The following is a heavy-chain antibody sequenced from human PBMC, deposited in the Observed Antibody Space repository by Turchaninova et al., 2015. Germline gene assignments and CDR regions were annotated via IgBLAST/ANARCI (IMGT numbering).Heavy chain of an antibody. V-gene: IGHV3-74*01. CDR1: GFTLRNYW. J-gene: IGHJ4*02. CDR3: ATGLNSGYSY. D-gene: IGHD3-22*01. CDR2: CEIDESRT. Sequence: EVQLVESGGGLVQPWGSLRLSCAASGFTLRNYWMPWASQTPGKGLGWGSLCEIDESRTLYADSVKGRFTISRDNANNIVYLQMDSLRAEDTAVYYCATGLNSGYSYWGQGTLVTVSS.